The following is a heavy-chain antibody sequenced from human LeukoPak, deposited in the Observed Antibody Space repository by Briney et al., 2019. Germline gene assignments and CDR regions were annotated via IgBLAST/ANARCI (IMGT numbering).Heavy chain of an antibody. J-gene: IGHJ5*02. D-gene: IGHD3-22*01. Sequence: WVRQAPGKGLEWIAYMYYSGSTYYNPSLKSRVTMSADTSKNQLSLKLSSVTAADTAVYYCARPYYYDSRIDPWGQGILVTVSS. CDR2: MYYSGST. V-gene: IGHV4-30-4*08. CDR3: ARPYYYDSRIDP.